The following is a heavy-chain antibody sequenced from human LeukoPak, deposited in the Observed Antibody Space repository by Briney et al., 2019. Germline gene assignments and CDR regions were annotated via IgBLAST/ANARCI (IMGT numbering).Heavy chain of an antibody. CDR3: ARAAEYYYGSGLYWYFDL. CDR1: GFTFSSYW. D-gene: IGHD3-10*01. V-gene: IGHV3-48*04. J-gene: IGHJ2*01. Sequence: GGSLRLSCAASGFTFSSYWMSWVRQAPGKGLEWVSYISSSGSTIYYADSVKGRFTISRDNAKNSLYLQMNSLRAEDTAVYYCARAAEYYYGSGLYWYFDLWGRGTLSLSPQ. CDR2: ISSSGSTI.